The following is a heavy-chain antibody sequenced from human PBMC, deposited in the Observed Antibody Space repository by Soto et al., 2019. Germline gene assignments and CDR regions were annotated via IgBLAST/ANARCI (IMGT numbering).Heavy chain of an antibody. CDR3: AKRGSGWSHFDY. CDR1: GFTLRSYV. D-gene: IGHD6-19*01. Sequence: EVQLLESGGDLVQPGGSLRLSCAASGFTLRSYVMSWVRQAPARGLEWVSSISGSGGSTDYADSVKGRFTISRDNSKNTLYLQMNSLRVEDTAVYYCAKRGSGWSHFDYWGQGTLVSVSS. J-gene: IGHJ4*02. V-gene: IGHV3-23*01. CDR2: ISGSGGST.